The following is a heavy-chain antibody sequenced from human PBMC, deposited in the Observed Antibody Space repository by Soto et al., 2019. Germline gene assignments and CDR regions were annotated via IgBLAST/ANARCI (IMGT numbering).Heavy chain of an antibody. V-gene: IGHV4-4*02. CDR3: AGTIHY. CDR2: IYHSGST. Sequence: QVQLQESGPGLVNPSVTLSLTCAVSGGSISSDNWWSWVRQPPGKGLEWIGDIYHSGSTNSDSSLRGRVTISIDKSKNQFSLKLTSVTAADTAVYYCAGTIHYWGQGTLVTVSS. J-gene: IGHJ4*02. CDR1: GGSISSDNW. D-gene: IGHD3-10*01.